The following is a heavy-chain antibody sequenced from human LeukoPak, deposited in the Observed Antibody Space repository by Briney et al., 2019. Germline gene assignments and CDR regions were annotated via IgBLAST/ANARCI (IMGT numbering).Heavy chain of an antibody. V-gene: IGHV4-34*01. CDR2: INHSGST. J-gene: IGHJ4*02. CDR1: GGSFSGYY. D-gene: IGHD2-21*02. CDR3: ARGGVVVTAKIIDY. Sequence: SETLSLTCAVYGGSFSGYYWSWIRQPPGRGLEWIGEINHSGSTNYNPSLKSRVTISVDTSKNQFSLKLSSVTAVDTAVYYCARGGVVVTAKIIDYWGQGTLVTVSS.